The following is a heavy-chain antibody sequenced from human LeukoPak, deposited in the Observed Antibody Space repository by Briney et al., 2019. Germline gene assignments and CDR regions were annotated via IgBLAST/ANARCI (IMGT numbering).Heavy chain of an antibody. J-gene: IGHJ6*03. CDR1: GYSIRSGYY. V-gene: IGHV4-38-2*02. CDR3: ARAPKPGAITLVRGVRSWYHYMDV. CDR2: IYHSGST. D-gene: IGHD3-10*01. Sequence: PSETLSLTCTVSGYSIRSGYYWGWIRQPPGKGLEWIGSIYHSGSTYYKPSLKSRVTISLDTSKNQFSLKLSSVTAADTAVYYCARAPKPGAITLVRGVRSWYHYMDVWGKGTTVTISS.